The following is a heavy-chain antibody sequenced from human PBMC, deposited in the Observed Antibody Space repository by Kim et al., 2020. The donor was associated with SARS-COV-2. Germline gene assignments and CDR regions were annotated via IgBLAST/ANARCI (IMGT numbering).Heavy chain of an antibody. Sequence: GGSLRLSCAASGFTFDDYAMHWVRQAPGKGLEWVSLISGDGGSTYYADSVKGRFTISRDNSKNSLYLQMNSLRTEDTALYYCAEPDVDIVAAALDYWGQGTLVTVSS. V-gene: IGHV3-43*02. CDR2: ISGDGGST. CDR1: GFTFDDYA. CDR3: AEPDVDIVAAALDY. J-gene: IGHJ4*02. D-gene: IGHD5-12*01.